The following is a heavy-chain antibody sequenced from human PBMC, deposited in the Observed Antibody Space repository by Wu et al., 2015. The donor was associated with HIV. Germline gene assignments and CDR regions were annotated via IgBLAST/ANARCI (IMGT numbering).Heavy chain of an antibody. Sequence: QVQLMQSGGEVKRPGASVKVSCKASGYTFINYGIIWVRQVPGQGPEWMGWVSPYNGNARYGQKFQGRVTLTTETSSTTAYMELRSLRFDDTAVYYCARGAVADVWGKGTTVIVSS. CDR2: VSPYNGNA. V-gene: IGHV1-18*01. J-gene: IGHJ6*04. CDR3: ARGAVADV. CDR1: GYTFINYG. D-gene: IGHD6-19*01.